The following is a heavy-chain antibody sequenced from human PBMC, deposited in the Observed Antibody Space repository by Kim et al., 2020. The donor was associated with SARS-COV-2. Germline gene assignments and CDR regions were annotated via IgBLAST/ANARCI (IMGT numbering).Heavy chain of an antibody. J-gene: IGHJ4*02. V-gene: IGHV3-23*01. CDR2: ISGSGGST. CDR1: GFTFSSYA. D-gene: IGHD1-26*01. Sequence: GGSLRLSCAASGFTFSSYAMSWVRQAPGKGLEWVSAISGSGGSTYYADSVKGRFTISRDNSKNTLYLQMNSLRAEGTAVYYCAKASRWERQTLGGWGQGTLVTVSS. CDR3: AKASRWERQTLGG.